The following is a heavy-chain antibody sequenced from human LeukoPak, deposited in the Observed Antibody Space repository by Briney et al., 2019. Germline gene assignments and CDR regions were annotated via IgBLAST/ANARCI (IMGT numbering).Heavy chain of an antibody. CDR3: ASRKVYAHWFDP. D-gene: IGHD2-8*01. CDR1: GGSFSGYY. CDR2: INHSGST. V-gene: IGHV4-34*01. J-gene: IGHJ5*02. Sequence: SETLSLTCAVYGGSFSGYYWSWIRQPPGKGLEWIGEINHSGSTNYNPSLKSRVTLSVDTSKNQFSLKLSSVTAADTAVYYCASRKVYAHWFDPWGQGTLVTVSS.